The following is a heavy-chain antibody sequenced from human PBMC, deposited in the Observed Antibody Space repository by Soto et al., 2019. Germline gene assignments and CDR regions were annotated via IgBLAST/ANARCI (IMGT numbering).Heavy chain of an antibody. V-gene: IGHV4-4*02. D-gene: IGHD1-26*01. Sequence: LSLTCAVSGGSISSSNWWSWVRQPPGKGLEWIGEIYHSGSTNYNPSLKSRVTISVDKSKNQFSLKLSSVTAADTAVYYCARDPSGGSYAYYFDYWGQGTLVTVSS. CDR1: GGSISSSNW. CDR2: IYHSGST. J-gene: IGHJ4*02. CDR3: ARDPSGGSYAYYFDY.